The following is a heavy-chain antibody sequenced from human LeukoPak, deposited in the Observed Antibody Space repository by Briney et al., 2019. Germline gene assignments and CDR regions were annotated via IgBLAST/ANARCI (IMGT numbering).Heavy chain of an antibody. D-gene: IGHD6-6*01. CDR2: IIPILGIA. Sequence: SVKVSCKASGGTFSSYAISWVRQAPGQGLEWMGRIIPILGIANYAQKFQGRVTITADKSTSTAYMELSSLRSEDTAVYYCARDSPESSSSSFYYYYGMDVWGRGTTVTVSS. V-gene: IGHV1-69*04. CDR3: ARDSPESSSSSFYYYYGMDV. J-gene: IGHJ6*02. CDR1: GGTFSSYA.